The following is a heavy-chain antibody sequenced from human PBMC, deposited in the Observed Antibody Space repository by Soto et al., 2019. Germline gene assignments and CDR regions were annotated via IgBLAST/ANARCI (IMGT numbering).Heavy chain of an antibody. D-gene: IGHD3-10*01. J-gene: IGHJ4*02. V-gene: IGHV1-69*02. CDR2: VNPILSMS. Sequence: QVQLVQSGAELKKPGSSVKVSCKASGDTFSFYTINWVRQAPGLGLEWMGRVNPILSMSNYAQKFQGRVTMTADKSKSTADMELRSLRSEDTAFYYCATSYGSGYRAFDYWGQGALVTVSS. CDR1: GDTFSFYT. CDR3: ATSYGSGYRAFDY.